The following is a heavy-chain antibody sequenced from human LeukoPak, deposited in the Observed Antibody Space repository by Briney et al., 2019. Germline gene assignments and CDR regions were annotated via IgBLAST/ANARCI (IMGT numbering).Heavy chain of an antibody. V-gene: IGHV4-38-2*01. CDR1: GYPITNGYY. J-gene: IGHJ6*03. CDR2: LYHSDSI. CDR3: ARQHDSYYYYYVDV. D-gene: IGHD3-3*01. Sequence: SETLSLTCDVSGYPITNGYYWVWLRQPPGKGLEWIGSLYHSDSIYYNPSLKSRVTMSVDTSKNQFSLRLSFVTAADTAVYYCARQHDSYYYYYVDVWGKGTTVTVSS.